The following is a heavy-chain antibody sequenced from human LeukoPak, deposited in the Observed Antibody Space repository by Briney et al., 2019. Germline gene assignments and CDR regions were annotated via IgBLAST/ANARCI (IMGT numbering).Heavy chain of an antibody. V-gene: IGHV3-23*01. CDR2: ISGSGGST. D-gene: IGHD3-10*01. J-gene: IGHJ6*03. Sequence: GGSLRLSCAASGFTFSNAGMSWVRQAPGKGLEWVSAISGSGGSTYYADSVKGRFTISRDNSKNTLYLQMNSLRAEDRAVYYCAKAGEPGGGYYGSGNGLDYMDVWGKGTTVTISS. CDR3: AKAGEPGGGYYGSGNGLDYMDV. CDR1: GFTFSNAG.